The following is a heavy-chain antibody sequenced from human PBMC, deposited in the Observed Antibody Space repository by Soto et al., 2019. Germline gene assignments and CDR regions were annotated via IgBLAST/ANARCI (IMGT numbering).Heavy chain of an antibody. CDR3: GRGGIPAAFDY. V-gene: IGHV1-3*01. D-gene: IGHD2-2*01. CDR1: GYTFTSYA. CDR2: INAGNGNT. J-gene: IGHJ4*02. Sequence: GASVKVSCKASGYTFTSYAMHWVRQAPGQRLEWMGWINAGNGNTKYSQKFKGRVTITRDTSASTAYMELSSLRSEDTAVYYCGRGGIPAAFDYWGLGTLVTVSS.